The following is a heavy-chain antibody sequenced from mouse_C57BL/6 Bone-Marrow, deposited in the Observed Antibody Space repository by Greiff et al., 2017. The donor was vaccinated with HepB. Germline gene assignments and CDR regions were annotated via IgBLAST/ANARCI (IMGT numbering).Heavy chain of an antibody. J-gene: IGHJ2*01. D-gene: IGHD2-3*01. CDR3: TRDRDDGYLYYFDY. V-gene: IGHV5-9-1*02. CDR2: ISSGGDYI. CDR1: GFTFSSYA. Sequence: EVMLVESGEGLVKPGGSLKLSCAASGFTFSSYAMSWVRQTPEKRLEWVAYISSGGDYIYYADTVKGRFTISRDNARNTLYLQMSSLKSEDTAMYYCTRDRDDGYLYYFDYWGQGTTLTVSS.